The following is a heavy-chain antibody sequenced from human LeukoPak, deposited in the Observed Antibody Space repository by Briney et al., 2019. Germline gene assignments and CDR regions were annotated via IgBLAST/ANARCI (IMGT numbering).Heavy chain of an antibody. CDR1: EYRFTTYW. CDR3: ARRSGTSYFDS. CDR2: IYPGDSDT. V-gene: IGHV5-51*01. D-gene: IGHD2-2*01. Sequence: GESLQISCKASEYRFTTYWIAWLRQLPGKGLEWMGIIYPGDSDTRYSPSFQGQVTLSADKSISTAYLQWSSLKASDTAMYYCARRSGTSYFDSRGQGTLVTVSS. J-gene: IGHJ4*02.